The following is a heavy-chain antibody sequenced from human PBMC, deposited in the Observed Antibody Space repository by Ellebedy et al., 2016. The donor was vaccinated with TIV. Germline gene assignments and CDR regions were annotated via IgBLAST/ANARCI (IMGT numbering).Heavy chain of an antibody. Sequence: PGGSLRLSCVASGFTFDSYAMHWVRQAPGKGLEWVAVISHDGSSQFYADSVKGRLTIASDNSKNTLYLQMNSLRAEDTAVYYCAKGGSKSVYSFNLWGRGTLVTVSS. J-gene: IGHJ2*01. V-gene: IGHV3-30-3*01. CDR2: ISHDGSSQ. CDR3: AKGGSKSVYSFNL. CDR1: GFTFDSYA. D-gene: IGHD5/OR15-5a*01.